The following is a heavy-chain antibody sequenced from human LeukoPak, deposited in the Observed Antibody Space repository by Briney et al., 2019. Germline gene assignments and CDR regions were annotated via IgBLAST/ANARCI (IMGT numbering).Heavy chain of an antibody. CDR3: ARGLAVAGPTYYYDSSGYEY. Sequence: PSETLSLTCTVSGGSISTYYWSWIRQPPGKGLEWIGEINHSGSTNYNPSLKSRVTISVDTSKNQFSLKLSSVTAADTAVYYCARGLAVAGPTYYYDSSGYEYWGQGTLVTVSS. D-gene: IGHD3-22*01. V-gene: IGHV4-34*01. CDR1: GGSISTYY. J-gene: IGHJ4*02. CDR2: INHSGST.